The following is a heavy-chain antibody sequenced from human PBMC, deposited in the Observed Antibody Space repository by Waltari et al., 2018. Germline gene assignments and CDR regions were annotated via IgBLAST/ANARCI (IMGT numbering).Heavy chain of an antibody. Sequence: QVQLVESGGGVVQPGGSLRLSFAASGFTFSSYGRHWVRQAPGKGLEWVAFIRYDGSNKYYADSVKGRFTISRDNSKNTLYLQMNSLRAEDTAVYYCAKDRLNWFDPWGQGTLVTVSS. J-gene: IGHJ5*02. CDR3: AKDRLNWFDP. V-gene: IGHV3-30*02. CDR2: IRYDGSNK. CDR1: GFTFSSYG.